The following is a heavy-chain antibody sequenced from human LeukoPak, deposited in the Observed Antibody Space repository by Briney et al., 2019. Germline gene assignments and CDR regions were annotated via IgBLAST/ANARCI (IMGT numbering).Heavy chain of an antibody. CDR3: ARGWSAGGNSPLFDP. Sequence: EASVKVSCKASGYFFTGNYMHWVRQAPGQGLEWMGWINTNSGGTNYAQKFQGRVTMTRDTSISTAYMELSGLRSDDTAVYFCARGWSAGGNSPLFDPWGQGTLVTVSS. D-gene: IGHD6-13*01. CDR2: INTNSGGT. J-gene: IGHJ5*02. CDR1: GYFFTGNY. V-gene: IGHV1-2*02.